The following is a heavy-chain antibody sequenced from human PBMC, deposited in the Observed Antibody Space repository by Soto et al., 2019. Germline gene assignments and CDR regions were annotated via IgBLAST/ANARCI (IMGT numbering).Heavy chain of an antibody. CDR2: IIPIFGTA. Sequence: QVQLVQSGAEVKKPVSSVKVSCKASGGTFSSYAISWVRQAPGRGLEWMGGIIPIFGTANYAQKFQGRVTITADESTSTAYMELSSLRSEDTAVYYCARENRGSSSSDNWFDPWGQGTLVTVSS. CDR3: ARENRGSSSSDNWFDP. D-gene: IGHD6-6*01. J-gene: IGHJ5*02. V-gene: IGHV1-69*01. CDR1: GGTFSSYA.